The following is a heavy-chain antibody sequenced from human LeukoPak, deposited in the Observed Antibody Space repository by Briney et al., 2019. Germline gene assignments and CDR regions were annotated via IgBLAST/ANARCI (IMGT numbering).Heavy chain of an antibody. V-gene: IGHV3-48*03. CDR3: AREYDYGDCFDY. J-gene: IGHJ4*02. CDR1: GFTFSSYE. CDR2: ISSSGSTI. Sequence: GGSLRLSCAASGFTFSSYEMNWVRQAPGKGLKWVSYISSSGSTIYYADSVKGRFTISRDNAKNSLYLQMNSLRAEDTAVYYCAREYDYGDCFDYWGQGTLVTVSS. D-gene: IGHD4-17*01.